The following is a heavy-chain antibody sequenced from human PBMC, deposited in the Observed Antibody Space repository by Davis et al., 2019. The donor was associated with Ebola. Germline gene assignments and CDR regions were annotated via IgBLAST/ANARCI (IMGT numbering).Heavy chain of an antibody. CDR3: VKDSSNIWFDI. Sequence: GGSLRLSCAASGFTFSSYAMSWVRQAPGKGLEWVSAISGSGGSTYYADSVKGRFAMSRDNSRGTLYLQMNSLRVEDSAIYYCVKDSSNIWFDIWGQGTLVTVSS. V-gene: IGHV3-23*01. CDR1: GFTFSSYA. D-gene: IGHD2/OR15-2a*01. J-gene: IGHJ3*02. CDR2: ISGSGGST.